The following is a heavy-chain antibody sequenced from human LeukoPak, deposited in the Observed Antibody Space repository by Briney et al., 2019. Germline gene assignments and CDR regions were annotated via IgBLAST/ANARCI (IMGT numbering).Heavy chain of an antibody. CDR1: GGSISSGGYS. CDR3: AFGVAAAANWFDP. J-gene: IGHJ5*02. Sequence: SQTLSLTCAVSGGSISSGGYSWSWIRQPPGKGLEWIGYIYHSGSTYYNPSLKSRVTISVDRSKNQFSLKLSSVTAADTAVYYCAFGVAAAANWFDPGGQGTLVTVSS. CDR2: IYHSGST. V-gene: IGHV4-30-2*01. D-gene: IGHD6-13*01.